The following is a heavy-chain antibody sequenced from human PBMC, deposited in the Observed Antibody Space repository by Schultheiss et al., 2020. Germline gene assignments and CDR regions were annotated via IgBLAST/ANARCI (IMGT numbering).Heavy chain of an antibody. CDR1: DYSISSGYY. CDR2: IYYSGST. J-gene: IGHJ4*02. D-gene: IGHD1-26*01. CDR3: AILSGSYPFDY. Sequence: SETLSLTCAVYDYSISSGYYWGWVRQPPGKGLEWIGYIYYSGSTNYNPSLKSRVTISVDTSKNQFSLKLSSVTAADTAVYYCAILSGSYPFDYWGQGTLVTVSS. V-gene: IGHV4-61*05.